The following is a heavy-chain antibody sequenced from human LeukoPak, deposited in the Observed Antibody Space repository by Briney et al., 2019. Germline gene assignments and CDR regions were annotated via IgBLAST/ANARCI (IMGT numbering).Heavy chain of an antibody. J-gene: IGHJ4*02. CDR3: ARDEVPHLWFGESAAR. V-gene: IGHV1-18*01. CDR2: ISAYNGNT. Sequence: GASVKVSCKASGYTLTSYDINWVRQATGQGLEWMGWISAYNGNTNYAQKLQGRVTMTTDTSTSTAYMELRSLRSDDTAVYYCARDEVPHLWFGESAARWGQGTLVTVSS. CDR1: GYTLTSYD. D-gene: IGHD3-10*01.